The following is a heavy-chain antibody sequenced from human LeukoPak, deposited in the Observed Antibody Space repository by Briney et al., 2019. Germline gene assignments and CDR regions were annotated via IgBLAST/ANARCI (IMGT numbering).Heavy chain of an antibody. D-gene: IGHD1-1*01. J-gene: IGHJ4*02. CDR1: GFTFSNYW. CDR3: TRLGLLESVD. V-gene: IGHV3-7*01. CDR2: IDQDGSEK. Sequence: GGSLRLSCAASGFTFSNYWMNWVRQAPGKGLEWVANIDQDGSEKYYVDSVKGRFTISRDNAKNSLYLQMSSLRAEDTAVYYCTRLGLLESVDWGQGTLVTVSS.